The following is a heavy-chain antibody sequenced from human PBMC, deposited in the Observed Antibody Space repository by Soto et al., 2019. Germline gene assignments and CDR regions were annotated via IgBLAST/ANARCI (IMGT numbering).Heavy chain of an antibody. CDR1: GGSISSSSYY. V-gene: IGHV4-39*01. Sequence: SETLSLTCTVSGGSISSSSYYCGWIRQPPGKGLEWIGSIYYSGSTYYNPSLKSRVTISVDTSKNQFSLKLSSVTAADTAVYYCASRTLCEYQYAFDIWGQGTMVTVSS. CDR3: ASRTLCEYQYAFDI. J-gene: IGHJ3*02. CDR2: IYYSGST. D-gene: IGHD6-6*01.